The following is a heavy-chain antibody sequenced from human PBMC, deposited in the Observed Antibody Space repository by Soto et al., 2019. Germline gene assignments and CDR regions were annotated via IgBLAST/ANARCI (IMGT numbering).Heavy chain of an antibody. CDR3: ARVVVRGVKPNYYYGMDV. CDR1: GGSISSGGYY. V-gene: IGHV4-31*03. J-gene: IGHJ6*02. D-gene: IGHD3-10*01. Sequence: SETLSLTCTVSGGSISSGGYYWSWIRQHPGKGLEWIGYIYYSGSIYYNPSLKSRVTISVDTSKNQFSLKLSSVTAADTAVYYCARVVVRGVKPNYYYGMDVWGQGTTVTVSS. CDR2: IYYSGSI.